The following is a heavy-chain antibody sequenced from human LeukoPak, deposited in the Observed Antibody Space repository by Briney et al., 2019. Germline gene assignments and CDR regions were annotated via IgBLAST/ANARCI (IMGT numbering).Heavy chain of an antibody. J-gene: IGHJ4*02. V-gene: IGHV3-21*01. D-gene: IGHD3-9*01. CDR1: GFTFSSYS. CDR3: ARFMVLEDYDILTGSYYFDY. CDR2: ISSSSSYI. Sequence: PGGSLRLSCAASGFTFSSYSMNWVRQAPGKGLEWVSSISSSSSYIYYADSVKGRFTISRDNAKNSLYLQMNSLRAEDTAVYYCARFMVLEDYDILTGSYYFDYWGQGTLVTVSS.